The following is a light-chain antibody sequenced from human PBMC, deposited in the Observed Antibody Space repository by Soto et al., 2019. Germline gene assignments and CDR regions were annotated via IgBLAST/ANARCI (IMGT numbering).Light chain of an antibody. J-gene: IGLJ1*01. CDR2: GDS. CDR3: QSYDSTLDARYV. CDR1: GSNIGAGYD. V-gene: IGLV1-40*01. Sequence: QSVLTQPPSVSGAPGQMVTISCTGSGSNIGAGYDVHWYQHRPGTAPKLLVFGDSHRPSGVPDRFSGSKSGTSASLAITGLQAEDEGDYYCQSYDSTLDARYVFGTGTKLTVL.